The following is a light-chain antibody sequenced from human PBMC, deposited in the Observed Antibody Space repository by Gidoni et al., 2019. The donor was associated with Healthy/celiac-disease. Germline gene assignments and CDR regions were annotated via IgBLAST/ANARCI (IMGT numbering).Light chain of an antibody. Sequence: QSVLTPPPSVSAAPGQKVTISCSGSSSNIGNNYVSWYQQLSGTAPKLLIYDNNKRPSGIPDRFSGSKSGTSATLGITGLQTGDEADYYCGTWDSSLSAGVFGGGTKLTVL. CDR1: SSNIGNNY. CDR3: GTWDSSLSAGV. CDR2: DNN. J-gene: IGLJ2*01. V-gene: IGLV1-51*01.